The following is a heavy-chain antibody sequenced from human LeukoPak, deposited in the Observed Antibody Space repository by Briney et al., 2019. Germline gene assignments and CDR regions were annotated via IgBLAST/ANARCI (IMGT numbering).Heavy chain of an antibody. CDR2: INAGNGNT. J-gene: IGHJ1*01. V-gene: IGHV1-3*01. Sequence: ASVKVSCKASGYTFTSYAMHWVRQAPGQRLEWMGWINAGNGNTKYSQKFQGRVTITRDTSASTAYMELSSLRSEDTDVYFCARERGTWIQKYCQHWGQGTLVTVSS. CDR3: ARERGTWIQKYCQH. CDR1: GYTFTSYA. D-gene: IGHD5-18*01.